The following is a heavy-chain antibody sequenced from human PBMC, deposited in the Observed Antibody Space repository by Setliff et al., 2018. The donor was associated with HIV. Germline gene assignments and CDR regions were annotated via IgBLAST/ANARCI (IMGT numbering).Heavy chain of an antibody. V-gene: IGHV4-61*09. CDR2: VYSSRNT. CDR1: GVSISSGNFY. Sequence: SETLSLTCTVSGVSISSGNFYWTWIRQPAGRGLEWIGHVYSSRNTYYNPSLKSRVTISVDTSKNQFSLKSSSVTAADTAVYYCARGEEDDTFDIWGHGTMVTVSS. J-gene: IGHJ3*02. CDR3: ARGEEDDTFDI.